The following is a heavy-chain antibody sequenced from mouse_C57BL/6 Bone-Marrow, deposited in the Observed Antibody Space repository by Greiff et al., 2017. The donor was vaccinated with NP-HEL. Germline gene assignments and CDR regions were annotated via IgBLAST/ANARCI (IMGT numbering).Heavy chain of an antibody. Sequence: EVKLVESGGDLVKPGGSLKLSCAASGFTFSSYGMYWVRQTPDKRLEWVATISSGGGYTYYPDSVKGRFTISRDNAKNTQYLQMSSMKSEDTAMEYCARDRMDYGGQGTSVTVSS. V-gene: IGHV5-6*01. CDR2: ISSGGGYT. CDR3: ARDRMDY. CDR1: GFTFSSYG. D-gene: IGHD2-14*01. J-gene: IGHJ4*01.